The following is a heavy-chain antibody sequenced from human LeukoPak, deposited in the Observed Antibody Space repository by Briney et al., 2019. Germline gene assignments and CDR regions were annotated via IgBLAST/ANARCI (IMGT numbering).Heavy chain of an antibody. Sequence: GGSLRLSCAASGFTFSSYGMNWVRQAPGKGLEWVSSISSSSSYIYYADSVKGRFTISRDNAKNSLYLQMNSLRAEDTAVYYCARGRVGQWLVDAFDIWGQGTMVTVSS. CDR1: GFTFSSYG. D-gene: IGHD6-19*01. CDR3: ARGRVGQWLVDAFDI. J-gene: IGHJ3*02. V-gene: IGHV3-21*01. CDR2: ISSSSSYI.